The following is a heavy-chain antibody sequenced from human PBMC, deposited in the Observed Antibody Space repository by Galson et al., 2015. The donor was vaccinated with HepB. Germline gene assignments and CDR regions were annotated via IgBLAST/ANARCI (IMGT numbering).Heavy chain of an antibody. J-gene: IGHJ4*02. CDR2: ISGSGGST. CDR3: AKAPRADYLPDY. Sequence: SLRLSCAASGFTFSSYAMSWVRQAPGKGLEWVSAISGSGGSTYYADSVKGRFTISRDNSKNTLYLQMNSLRAEDTAVYYCAKAPRADYLPDYWGQGTLVTVSS. CDR1: GFTFSSYA. D-gene: IGHD4-11*01. V-gene: IGHV3-23*01.